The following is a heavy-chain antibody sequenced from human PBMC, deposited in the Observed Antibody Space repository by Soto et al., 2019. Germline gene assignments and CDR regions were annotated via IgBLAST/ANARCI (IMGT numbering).Heavy chain of an antibody. J-gene: IGHJ6*02. CDR1: GFIFRDWF. Sequence: GGSLRLSCAASGFIFRDWFMSWIRQAPGKGLEWISYISKDSGRATRYADSVKGRFTISRDNAKDTLYLQMSSLRAEVTAVYYCAKPPGEEGAYGMDVWGQGTTVTVSS. V-gene: IGHV3-11*04. CDR2: ISKDSGRAT. D-gene: IGHD1-26*01. CDR3: AKPPGEEGAYGMDV.